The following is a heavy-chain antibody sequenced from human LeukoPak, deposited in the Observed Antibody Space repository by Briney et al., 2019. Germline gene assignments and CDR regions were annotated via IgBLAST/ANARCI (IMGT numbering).Heavy chain of an antibody. CDR1: GGSISSSSYY. V-gene: IGHV4-39*01. J-gene: IGHJ4*02. CDR2: IYYSGST. CDR3: ARGLVGGQYYFDY. Sequence: SETLSLTCTVSGGSISSSSYYWGWIRQPPGKGLEWIGSIYYSGSTYYNPSLKSRVTISVDTSKNQFSLKLSSVTAADTAVYYCARGLVGGQYYFDYWGQGTLVTVSS. D-gene: IGHD1-26*01.